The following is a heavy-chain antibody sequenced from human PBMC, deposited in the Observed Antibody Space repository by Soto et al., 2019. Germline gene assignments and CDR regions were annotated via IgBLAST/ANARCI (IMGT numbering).Heavy chain of an antibody. CDR2: IYYSGST. Sequence: PSETLSLTCTVSGGSISSYYWSWIRQPPGKGLEWIGYIYYSGSTNYNPSLKSRVTISVDTSKNQFSLKLSSVTAADTAVYYCARVGISDDYGAYEEGLNSFVCWGHGTLITVSS. CDR1: GGSISSYY. D-gene: IGHD4-17*01. CDR3: ARVGISDDYGAYEEGLNSFVC. J-gene: IGHJ4*01. V-gene: IGHV4-59*01.